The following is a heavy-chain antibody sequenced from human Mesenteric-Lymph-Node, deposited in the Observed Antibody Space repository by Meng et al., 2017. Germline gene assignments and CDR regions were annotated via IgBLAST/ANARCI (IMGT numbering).Heavy chain of an antibody. CDR1: GFTFSNYA. J-gene: IGHJ3*02. V-gene: IGHV3-23*01. CDR3: AKAFNPLTSSWFLAFDI. CDR2: ISSSSSYI. Sequence: GGSLRLSCAASGFTFSNYAMTWVRQAPGKGLEWVSSISSSSSYIYYADSVKGRFTISRDNSKNTMFLQMNSLRVDDTAIYFCAKAFNPLTSSWFLAFDIWGQGTMVTVSS. D-gene: IGHD6-13*01.